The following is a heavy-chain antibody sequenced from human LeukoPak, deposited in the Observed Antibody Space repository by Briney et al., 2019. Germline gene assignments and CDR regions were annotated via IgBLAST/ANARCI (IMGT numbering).Heavy chain of an antibody. CDR1: GFTFSSYA. CDR3: AKGLDYGDYAATNFDY. V-gene: IGHV3-23*01. D-gene: IGHD4-17*01. Sequence: GGSLRLSCAASGFTFSSYAMSWVRQAPGKGLEWVSAISGSGGSTCYADSVKGRFTISRDNSKNTLYLQMNGLRAEDTAVYYCAKGLDYGDYAATNFDYWGQGTLVTVSS. J-gene: IGHJ4*02. CDR2: ISGSGGST.